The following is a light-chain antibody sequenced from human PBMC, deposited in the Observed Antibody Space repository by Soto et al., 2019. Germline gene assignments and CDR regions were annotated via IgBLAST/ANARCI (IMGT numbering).Light chain of an antibody. CDR1: SGHNSYA. V-gene: IGLV4-69*01. CDR3: QTWGTGIVV. CDR2: LNSDGSH. Sequence: QLVLTQSPSASASLGASVKLTCTLSSGHNSYAIAWHQQQPEKGPRYLMKLNSDGSHTKGDGIPDRFSGSSSGAERYLTISSLQSEDEADYYCQTWGTGIVVFGGGTQPTVL. J-gene: IGLJ2*01.